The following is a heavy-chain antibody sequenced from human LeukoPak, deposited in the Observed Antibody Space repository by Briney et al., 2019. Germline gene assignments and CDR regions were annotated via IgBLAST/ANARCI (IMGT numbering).Heavy chain of an antibody. CDR1: GFTFSSYS. D-gene: IGHD2-2*01. V-gene: IGHV3-48*01. CDR3: AKDGEGEVPTAIGY. J-gene: IGHJ4*02. Sequence: GGSLRLSCAASGFTFSSYSMNWARQAPGKGLEWVSFISSSSSTIYYADSVRGRFTISRDNAKNSLYLQMNSLRAEDTAVYYCAKDGEGEVPTAIGYWGQGTLVIVSS. CDR2: ISSSSSTI.